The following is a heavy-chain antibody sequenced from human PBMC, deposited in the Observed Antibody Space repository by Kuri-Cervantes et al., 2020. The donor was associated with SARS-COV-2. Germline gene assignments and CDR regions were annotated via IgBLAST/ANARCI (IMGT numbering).Heavy chain of an antibody. J-gene: IGHJ6*02. Sequence: ASVKVSCKASGYSFTNYGISWVRQAPGQGLEWMGWISAYDGDTNYAQKLQGRVTMTTDTSTSTAYMELRSLRSDDTAVYYCARKAIAVAGYGMDVWGQGTTVTVSS. CDR3: ARKAIAVAGYGMDV. V-gene: IGHV1-18*01. D-gene: IGHD6-19*01. CDR1: GYSFTNYG. CDR2: ISAYDGDT.